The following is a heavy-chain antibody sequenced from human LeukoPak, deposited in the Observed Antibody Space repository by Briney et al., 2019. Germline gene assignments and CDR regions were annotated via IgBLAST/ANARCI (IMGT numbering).Heavy chain of an antibody. CDR1: GGSISSGGYY. D-gene: IGHD4-11*01. J-gene: IGHJ5*02. CDR3: ARGRLQSNWFDP. Sequence: PSETLSLTCTVSGGSISSGGYYWSWIRQHPGKGLEWIGYIYYSGSTYYNPSLKSRVTISVDTSKNQFSLKLSSVTAADTAVYYCARGRLQSNWFDPWGQGTLVTVPS. V-gene: IGHV4-31*03. CDR2: IYYSGST.